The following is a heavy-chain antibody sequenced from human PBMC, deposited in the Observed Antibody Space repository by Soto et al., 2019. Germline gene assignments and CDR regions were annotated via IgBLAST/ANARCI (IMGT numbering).Heavy chain of an antibody. J-gene: IGHJ6*02. V-gene: IGHV3-23*01. CDR1: GFTFGSYG. CDR3: AKAKGRSNFYYSGLDV. CDR2: ITAATGTT. Sequence: EVQLLESGGGLVQPEGSLRLSCAASGFTFGSYGMTWVRQAPGKGLECVSGITAATGTTYYADSVKGRFTISRDLSTNTLFLQMNSLRAADSAVYYCAKAKGRSNFYYSGLDVWGQGTTVTVSS. D-gene: IGHD1-26*01.